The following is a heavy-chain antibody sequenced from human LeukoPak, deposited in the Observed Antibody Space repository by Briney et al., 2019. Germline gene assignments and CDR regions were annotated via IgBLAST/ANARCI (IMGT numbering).Heavy chain of an antibody. Sequence: GGSLRLSCAASGFTFSNYWMTWVRQAPGKGLEWVANIKQDGSEKYYVDSAKGRFTISRDNAKNSLYLQMNSLRAEDTAVYYCARVNMVRGVLWFYYYMDVWGKGTTVTVSS. D-gene: IGHD3-10*01. CDR3: ARVNMVRGVLWFYYYMDV. J-gene: IGHJ6*03. CDR1: GFTFSNYW. V-gene: IGHV3-7*01. CDR2: IKQDGSEK.